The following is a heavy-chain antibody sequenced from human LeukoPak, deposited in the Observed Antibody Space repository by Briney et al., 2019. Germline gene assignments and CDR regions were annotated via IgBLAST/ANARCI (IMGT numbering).Heavy chain of an antibody. V-gene: IGHV4-4*02. CDR1: GGSISSSNW. CDR3: ASEMWGAHAFDI. Sequence: PSQTLSLTCTVSGGSISSSNWWSWVRQPPGKGLEWIGEIYHSGSTNYNPSLKSRVTISVDTSKNQFSLKLSSVTAADTAVYYCASEMWGAHAFDIWGQGTMVTVSS. J-gene: IGHJ3*02. D-gene: IGHD3-16*01. CDR2: IYHSGST.